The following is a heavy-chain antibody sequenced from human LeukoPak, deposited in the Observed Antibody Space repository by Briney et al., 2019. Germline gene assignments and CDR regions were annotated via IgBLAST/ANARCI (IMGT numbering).Heavy chain of an antibody. J-gene: IGHJ4*02. V-gene: IGHV1-18*01. CDR3: ARALAQGGSFDLYYFDS. CDR2: TYNSYT. Sequence: ASVKVSFEASGYTSTTYGISWVRQAPGQGLEWMGWTYNSYTHYAQTLRDRLTMTTDTSTSTSYMELRSLRSDDTAVYYCARALAQGGSFDLYYFDSWGQGSLVTVSS. CDR1: GYTSTTYG. D-gene: IGHD3-9*01.